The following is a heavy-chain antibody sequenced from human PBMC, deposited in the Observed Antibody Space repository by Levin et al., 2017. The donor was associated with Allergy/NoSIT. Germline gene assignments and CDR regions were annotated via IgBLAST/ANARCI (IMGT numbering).Heavy chain of an antibody. V-gene: IGHV3-33*01. Sequence: GESLKISCAASGFTFSSYGMHWVRQAPGKGLEWVAVIWYDGSNKYYADSVKGRFTISRDNSKNTLYLQMNSLRAEDTAVYYCAREKGYDLGHYYYYYGMDVWGQGTTVTVSS. CDR2: IWYDGSNK. D-gene: IGHD5-12*01. CDR3: AREKGYDLGHYYYYYGMDV. J-gene: IGHJ6*02. CDR1: GFTFSSYG.